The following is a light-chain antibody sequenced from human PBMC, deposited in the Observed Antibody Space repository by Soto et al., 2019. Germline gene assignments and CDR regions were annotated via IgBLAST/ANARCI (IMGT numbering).Light chain of an antibody. CDR1: QSVSSSY. CDR2: GAS. Sequence: EIVLTQSPGTLSLSPGERATLSCRASQSVSSSYLAWYQQKPGQAPRLLIYGASSRATGIPDRFSGSGSGTDFTLTISRLEPEDFAVYYCQQYGSSPPGISLGQGKRMEIK. J-gene: IGKJ5*01. V-gene: IGKV3-20*01. CDR3: QQYGSSPPGIS.